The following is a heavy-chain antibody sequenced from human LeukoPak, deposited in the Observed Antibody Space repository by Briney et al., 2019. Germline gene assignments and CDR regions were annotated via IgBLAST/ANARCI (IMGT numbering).Heavy chain of an antibody. J-gene: IGHJ4*02. CDR3: ARVPRGCSTSCYSDY. CDR2: ISSSSSYI. D-gene: IGHD2-2*01. Sequence: PSETLSLTCTVSGYSVISGYYWVRRAPGKGLEWVSSISSSSSYIYYADSVKGRFTISRDNAKNSLYLQMNSLRAEDTAVYYCARVPRGCSTSCYSDYWGQGTLVTVSS. V-gene: IGHV3-21*01. CDR1: GYSVISGY.